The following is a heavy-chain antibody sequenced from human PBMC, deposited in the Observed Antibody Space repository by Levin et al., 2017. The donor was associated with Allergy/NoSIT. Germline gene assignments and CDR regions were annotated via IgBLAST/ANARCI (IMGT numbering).Heavy chain of an antibody. V-gene: IGHV3-53*01. D-gene: IGHD3-16*01. Sequence: SGESLKISCAASGFTVSSNYMSWVRQAPGKGLEWVSVIYSGGSTYYADSVKGRFTISRDNSKNTLYLQMNSLRAEDTAVYYCARGPLRDYYFDYWGQGTLVTVSS. CDR3: ARGPLRDYYFDY. J-gene: IGHJ4*02. CDR1: GFTVSSNY. CDR2: IYSGGST.